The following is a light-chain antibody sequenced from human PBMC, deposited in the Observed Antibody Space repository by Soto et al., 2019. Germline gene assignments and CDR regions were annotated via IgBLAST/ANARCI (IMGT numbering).Light chain of an antibody. CDR1: QSVSSSH. CDR2: GAS. CDR3: QHYGNSLT. V-gene: IGKV3-20*01. Sequence: DMVLTQSPGTLSLSPGESVTLSCRASQSVSSSHLAWYQQKPGQAPRRFIYGASRRATGIPYRFSGSGSGTDFTLTISRLQPEDFAVYSCQHYGNSLTFGGGTKVEIK. J-gene: IGKJ4*01.